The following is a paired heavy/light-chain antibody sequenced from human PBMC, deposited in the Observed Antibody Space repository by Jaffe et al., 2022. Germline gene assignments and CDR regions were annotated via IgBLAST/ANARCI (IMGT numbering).Heavy chain of an antibody. CDR1: GFSLSTSGVG. V-gene: IGHV2-5*02. CDR2: IYWDDDK. D-gene: IGHD2-2*01. CDR3: AHAGRVGYCSSTSCYAGIYFDY. J-gene: IGHJ4*02. Sequence: QITLKESGPTLVKPTQTLTLTCTFSGFSLSTSGVGVGWIRQPPGKALEWLALIYWDDDKRYSPSLKSRLTITKDTSKNQVVLTMTNMDPVDTATYYCAHAGRVGYCSSTSCYAGIYFDYWGQGTLVTVSS.
Light chain of an antibody. CDR3: QQYYSTPPSLT. J-gene: IGKJ4*01. CDR2: AAS. Sequence: DIQMTQSPSSLSASVGDRVTITCRASQGISNSLAWYQQKPGKAPKLLLYAASRLESGVPSRFSGSGSGTDYTLTISSLQPEDFATYYCQQYYSTPPSLTFGGGTKVEIK. CDR1: QGISNS. V-gene: IGKV1-NL1*01.